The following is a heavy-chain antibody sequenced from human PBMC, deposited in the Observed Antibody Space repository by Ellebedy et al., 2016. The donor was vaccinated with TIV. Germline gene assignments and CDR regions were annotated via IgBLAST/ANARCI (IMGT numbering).Heavy chain of an antibody. CDR1: GFTFGSYS. V-gene: IGHV3-21*01. CDR2: ISSSSSYI. D-gene: IGHD6-13*01. CDR3: ARGAMAAAGDDY. J-gene: IGHJ4*02. Sequence: PGGSLRLSCAASGFTFGSYSMNWVRQAPGKGLEWVSSISSSSSYIYYADSVRGRFTISRDNAKKSLYLQMNSLRAEDTAVYYCARGAMAAAGDDYWGQGTLVTVSS.